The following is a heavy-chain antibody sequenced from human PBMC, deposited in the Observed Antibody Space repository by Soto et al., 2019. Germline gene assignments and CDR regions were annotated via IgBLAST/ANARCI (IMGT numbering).Heavy chain of an antibody. V-gene: IGHV1-46*01. CDR1: GYTFTSHY. CDR2: INPYGGST. D-gene: IGHD6-13*01. Sequence: QVQLVQSGAEVKKPGASVKVSCKASGYTFTSHYIHWVRQAPGQGLEWMAIINPYGGSTNYAQKFRGRVTLTMDTSTSTVYMDVSSLRSEDTAVYYCARDLAAAGIWGQGTLVTVSS. J-gene: IGHJ4*02. CDR3: ARDLAAAGI.